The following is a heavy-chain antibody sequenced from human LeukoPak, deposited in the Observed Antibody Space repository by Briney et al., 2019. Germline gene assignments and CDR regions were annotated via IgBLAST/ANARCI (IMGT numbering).Heavy chain of an antibody. D-gene: IGHD3-22*01. V-gene: IGHV3-21*01. Sequence: GGSLRLSCAASGFTFSSYSMNWVRQAPGKGLEWVSPINRNKNYKYYADTVNGRFTISRDNAKNSLYLQMNSLRAEDTAVYYCARDYYDSSGYHYYYMDVWGKGTTVTVSS. CDR3: ARDYYDSSGYHYYYMDV. CDR1: GFTFSSYS. J-gene: IGHJ6*03. CDR2: INRNKNYK.